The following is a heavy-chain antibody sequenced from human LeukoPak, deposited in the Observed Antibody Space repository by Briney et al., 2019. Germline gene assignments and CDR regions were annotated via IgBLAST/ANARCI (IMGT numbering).Heavy chain of an antibody. Sequence: PGGSLRLSCSASAFTFSSYSMNWVRQAPGKGLEWVSSIISNSNYIYYSDSVKGRFTISRDNAKNSLYLQMNSLRAEDTAVYYCARDQPYCSSTTCSFYFDYWGQGTLVTVSS. CDR2: IISNSNYI. CDR1: AFTFSSYS. V-gene: IGHV3-21*01. J-gene: IGHJ4*02. D-gene: IGHD2-2*01. CDR3: ARDQPYCSSTTCSFYFDY.